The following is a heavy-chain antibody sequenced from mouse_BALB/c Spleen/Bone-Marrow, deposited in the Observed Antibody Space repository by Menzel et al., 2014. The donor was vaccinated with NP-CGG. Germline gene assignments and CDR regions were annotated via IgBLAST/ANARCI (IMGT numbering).Heavy chain of an antibody. CDR1: GFTFSSYT. V-gene: IGHV5-12-2*01. Sequence: EVQRVESGGGLVQPGGPLKLSCAASGFTFSSYTMSWVRQTPEKRLEWVAYISNGGGSTYYPDTVKGRFTTSRDNAKNTLYLQMSSLKSEDTAMYYCARRAGAYWGQGTLVTVSA. CDR3: ARRAGAY. J-gene: IGHJ3*01. D-gene: IGHD3-3*01. CDR2: ISNGGGST.